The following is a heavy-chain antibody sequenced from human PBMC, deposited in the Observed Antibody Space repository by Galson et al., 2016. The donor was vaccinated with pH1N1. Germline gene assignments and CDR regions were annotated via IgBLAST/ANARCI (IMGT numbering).Heavy chain of an antibody. D-gene: IGHD3-22*01. CDR1: GFTFRTYA. CDR2: INNIGSST. CDR3: GRGDYYARSGFWY. J-gene: IGHJ4*02. Sequence: SLRLSCAASGFTFRTYAMHWVRQAPGKGLEYVSGINNIGSSTYYASSFKGRFTISRDNSKTTLYLQMGSLRAADMAFYYCGRGDYYARSGFWYWGQGTPVT. V-gene: IGHV3-64*01.